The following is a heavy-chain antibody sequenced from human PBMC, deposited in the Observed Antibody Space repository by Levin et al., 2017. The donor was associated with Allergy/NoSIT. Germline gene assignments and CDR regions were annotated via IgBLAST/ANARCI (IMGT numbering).Heavy chain of an antibody. CDR1: GYTFTDFY. V-gene: IGHV1-46*01. CDR2: VNPRGGST. J-gene: IGHJ4*02. CDR3: TKSLEAD. Sequence: SGESLKISCKASGYTFTDFYIHWVRQAPGQGLEWMGIVNPRGGSTAYAQKFQGRVTMTKDTSTSTVYMELSSLRSEDTALYYCTKSLEADWGQGTLVTVSS. D-gene: IGHD5-24*01.